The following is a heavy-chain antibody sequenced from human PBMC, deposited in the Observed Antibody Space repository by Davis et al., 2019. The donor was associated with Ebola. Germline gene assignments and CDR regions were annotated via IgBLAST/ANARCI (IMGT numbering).Heavy chain of an antibody. CDR3: ARDPLYGSGISGWFDP. J-gene: IGHJ5*02. D-gene: IGHD3-10*01. CDR2: MNPNSGNT. V-gene: IGHV1-8*01. CDR1: GYTFTSYD. Sequence: ASVKVSCKASGYTFTSYDINWVRQATGQGLEWMGWMNPNSGNTNYAQKLQGRVTMTTDTSTSTAYMELSSLRSEDTAVYYCARDPLYGSGISGWFDPWGQGTLVTVSS.